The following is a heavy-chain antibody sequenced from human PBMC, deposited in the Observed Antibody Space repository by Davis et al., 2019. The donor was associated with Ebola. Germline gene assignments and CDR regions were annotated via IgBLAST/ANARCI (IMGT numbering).Heavy chain of an antibody. V-gene: IGHV3-73*01. J-gene: IGHJ4*02. Sequence: GGSLRLSCAASGFTFSGSAMHWVRQASGKGLEWVGRIRSKANSYAPAYAASVKGRFTISRDDSKNTAYLQMNSLKTEDTAVYYCTTTTTASDYWGQGTLVTVSS. CDR1: GFTFSGSA. D-gene: IGHD4-11*01. CDR3: TTTTTASDY. CDR2: IRSKANSYAP.